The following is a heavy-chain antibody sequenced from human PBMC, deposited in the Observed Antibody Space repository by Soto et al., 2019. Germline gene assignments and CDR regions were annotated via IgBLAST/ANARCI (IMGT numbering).Heavy chain of an antibody. CDR3: ASPFPDCSSTSCYGLEYYFDY. D-gene: IGHD2-2*01. Sequence: GGSLRLSCAASGFTFSSYGMHWVRQAPGKGLEWVAVISYDGSNKYYADSVKGRFTISRDNSKNTLYLQMNSLRAEDTAVYYCASPFPDCSSTSCYGLEYYFDYWGQGTLVTVPQ. J-gene: IGHJ4*02. CDR1: GFTFSSYG. CDR2: ISYDGSNK. V-gene: IGHV3-30*03.